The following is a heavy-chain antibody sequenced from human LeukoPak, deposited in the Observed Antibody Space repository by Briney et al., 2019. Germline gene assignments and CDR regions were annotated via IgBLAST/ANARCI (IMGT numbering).Heavy chain of an antibody. D-gene: IGHD2-2*01. Sequence: GGSLRLSCAASGFTFSSYAMSWVRQAPGKGLEWVSAISGSGGSTYYADSVKGRFTISRDNSKNTLYLQMNSLRAEDTAVYYCAKSKLTCSSTSCYAGSLYYYYGMDVWGQGTTVTVSS. CDR1: GFTFSSYA. CDR3: AKSKLTCSSTSCYAGSLYYYYGMDV. CDR2: ISGSGGST. J-gene: IGHJ6*02. V-gene: IGHV3-23*01.